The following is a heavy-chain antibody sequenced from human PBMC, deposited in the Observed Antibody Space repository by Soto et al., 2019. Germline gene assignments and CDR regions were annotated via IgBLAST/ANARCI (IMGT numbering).Heavy chain of an antibody. D-gene: IGHD2-2*01. CDR1: GYTFTSYD. J-gene: IGHJ4*02. CDR2: MNPNSGNT. V-gene: IGHV1-8*01. Sequence: ASVKVSCKASGYTFTSYDINWVRQATGQGLEWMGWMNPNSGNTGYAQKFQGRVTMTRNTSISTAYMELSSLRSEDTAVYYCARGPKPRHWSSTSCYGSQPFDYWGQGTQVTVSS. CDR3: ARGPKPRHWSSTSCYGSQPFDY.